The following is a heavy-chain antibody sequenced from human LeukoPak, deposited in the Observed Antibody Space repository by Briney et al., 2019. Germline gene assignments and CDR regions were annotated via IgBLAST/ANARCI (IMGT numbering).Heavy chain of an antibody. J-gene: IGHJ4*02. CDR1: GGSISSGGYY. Sequence: SETLSLTCTVSGGSISSGGYYWSWIRQPPGKGLEWIGYIYHSGSTYYNPSLKSRVTISVDRSKNQFSLKLSSVTAADTAVYYCARDRGSSPDDYWGQGTLVTVSS. V-gene: IGHV4-30-2*01. CDR2: IYHSGST. D-gene: IGHD6-13*01. CDR3: ARDRGSSPDDY.